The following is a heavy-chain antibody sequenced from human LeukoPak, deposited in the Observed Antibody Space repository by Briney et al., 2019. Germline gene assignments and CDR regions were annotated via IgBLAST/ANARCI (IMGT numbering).Heavy chain of an antibody. CDR3: ARGDVNIVVVVAATKQHYYYYGMDV. D-gene: IGHD2-15*01. J-gene: IGHJ6*02. CDR1: GYTFTSYD. CDR2: MNPNSGNT. Sequence: GASVKVSCKASGYTFTSYDINWVRQATGQGLEWRGWMNPNSGNTGYAQKFQGRVTMTRNTSISTAYMELSSLRSEDTAVYYCARGDVNIVVVVAATKQHYYYYGMDVWGQGTTVTVSS. V-gene: IGHV1-8*01.